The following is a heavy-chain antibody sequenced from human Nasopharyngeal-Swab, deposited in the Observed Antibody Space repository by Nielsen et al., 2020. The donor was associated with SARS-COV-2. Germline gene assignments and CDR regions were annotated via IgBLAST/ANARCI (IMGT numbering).Heavy chain of an antibody. Sequence: ASVKVSCKASGYTFTSYYMHWVRQAPGQGLEWMGIINPSGGSTSYVQKFQGRVTMTRDTSTSTVYMELSSLRSEDTAVYYCARDLGGGEKEEEEGREGGGQGKKGNVSS. CDR2: INPSGGST. CDR1: GYTFTSYY. V-gene: IGHV1-46*01. CDR3: ARDLGGGEKEEEEGREG. D-gene: IGHD3-16*01. J-gene: IGHJ3*01.